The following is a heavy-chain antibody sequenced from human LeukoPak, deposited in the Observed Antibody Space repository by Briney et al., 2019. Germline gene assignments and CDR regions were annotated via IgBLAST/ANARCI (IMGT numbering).Heavy chain of an antibody. Sequence: PGGSLRLSCEASGFSFSSHGMHWVRQAPGKGLEWLALMSNDGDNKDYADSVKGRFTISRDNAKNSLYLQMNSLRAEDTAVYYCARDKAGVGSYSSSSVDYWGQGTLVTVSS. CDR2: MSNDGDNK. J-gene: IGHJ4*02. CDR3: ARDKAGVGSYSSSSVDY. CDR1: GFSFSSHG. D-gene: IGHD6-6*01. V-gene: IGHV3-30*03.